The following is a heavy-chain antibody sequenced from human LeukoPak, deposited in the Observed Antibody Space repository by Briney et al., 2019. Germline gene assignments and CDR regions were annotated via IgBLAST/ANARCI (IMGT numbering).Heavy chain of an antibody. D-gene: IGHD1-26*01. Sequence: ASVKVSCKASGYTFTSYAMNWVRQAPGQGLEWMGWISAYNGNTNYAQKLQGRVTMTTDTSTSTAYMELRSLRSDDTAVYYCARDRSGGWWDFDYWGQGTLVTVSS. CDR3: ARDRSGGWWDFDY. CDR1: GYTFTSYA. V-gene: IGHV1-18*01. J-gene: IGHJ4*02. CDR2: ISAYNGNT.